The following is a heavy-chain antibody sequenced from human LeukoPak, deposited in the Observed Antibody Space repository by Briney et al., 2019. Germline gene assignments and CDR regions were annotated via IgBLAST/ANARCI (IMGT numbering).Heavy chain of an antibody. CDR3: ARDSYYYDSSGRSSYYFDY. D-gene: IGHD3-22*01. V-gene: IGHV4-4*07. J-gene: IGHJ4*02. CDR1: GGSISTYY. Sequence: SETLSLTCTVSGGSISTYYLSWIRQPAGKGLEWIGRIYTSGSTNYNPSLKSRVTMSVDTSKNQFSLKLSSVTAADTAVYYCARDSYYYDSSGRSSYYFDYWGQGTLVTVSS. CDR2: IYTSGST.